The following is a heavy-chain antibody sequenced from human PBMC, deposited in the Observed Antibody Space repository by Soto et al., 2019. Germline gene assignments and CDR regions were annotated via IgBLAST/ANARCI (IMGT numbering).Heavy chain of an antibody. V-gene: IGHV1-3*01. CDR2: INAGNGNT. D-gene: IGHD6-25*01. CDR1: GYTFTSYA. CDR3: ACRRSSGGGLGGRYGIDV. Sequence: QVQLVQSGAEVKKPGASVKVSCKASGYTFTSYAMHWVRQAPGQRLEWMGWINAGNGNTKYTQKLQGRVTITRDTTASTAYTEQSGLRSEDTAVYYWACRRSSGGGLGGRYGIDVWGQGTTVTVSS. J-gene: IGHJ6*02.